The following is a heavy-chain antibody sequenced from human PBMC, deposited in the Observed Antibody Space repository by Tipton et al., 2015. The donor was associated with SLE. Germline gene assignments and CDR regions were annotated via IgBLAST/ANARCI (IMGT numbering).Heavy chain of an antibody. J-gene: IGHJ4*02. Sequence: SLRLSCAASGFSFSDYYMSWIRQAPGKGLECVSYISSSTTTIYYADSVKGRFTISRDNTKNSLYLQMNSLRAEDTAVYYCARQAARPVDYGGQGSLVTVSS. CDR1: GFSFSDYY. D-gene: IGHD6-6*01. CDR2: ISSSTTTI. V-gene: IGHV3-11*01. CDR3: ARQAARPVDY.